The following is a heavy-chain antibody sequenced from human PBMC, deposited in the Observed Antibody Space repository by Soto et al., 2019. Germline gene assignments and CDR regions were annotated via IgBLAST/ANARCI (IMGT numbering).Heavy chain of an antibody. CDR2: IIPIFGTA. V-gene: IGHV1-69*13. CDR3: ARDLALGGATRSYYRPGWFDP. J-gene: IGHJ5*02. CDR1: GGTFSSYA. Sequence: SVNVSCKSSGGTFSSYAISGVRQARGQGLEWMGGIIPIFGTANYAQKFQGRVTITADESTSTAYMELSSLRSEDTAVYYCARDLALGGATRSYYRPGWFDPWGQGTLVTVSS. D-gene: IGHD3-10*01.